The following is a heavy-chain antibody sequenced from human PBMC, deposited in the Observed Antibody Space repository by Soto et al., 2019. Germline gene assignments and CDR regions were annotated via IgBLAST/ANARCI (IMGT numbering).Heavy chain of an antibody. CDR3: AKGEPEPGLLWFGDFDY. V-gene: IGHV1-2*04. CDR1: GYTFTGYY. Sequence: ASVKVSCKASGYTFTGYYLHWVRQAPGQGLEWMGWIIPNSGATNYAQKFQGWVTMTRDTSISTAYMELNRLRSDDTAIYYCAKGEPEPGLLWFGDFDYWGQGTLVTVSS. D-gene: IGHD3-10*01. J-gene: IGHJ4*02. CDR2: IIPNSGAT.